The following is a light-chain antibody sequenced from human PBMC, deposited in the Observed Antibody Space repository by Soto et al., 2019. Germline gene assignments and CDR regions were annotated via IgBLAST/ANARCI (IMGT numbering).Light chain of an antibody. V-gene: IGKV3-11*01. CDR2: DTS. CDR3: QQRQYWPPIT. CDR1: QSVSSY. Sequence: EILMTQSPATLSVSLGDRATLSCRASQSVSSYLAWYQQKPGQAPRLLIYDTSNRATGVPARFSGSGSGTDFTLTISSLEPEDCAIYYCQQRQYWPPITFGQGTRLEIK. J-gene: IGKJ5*01.